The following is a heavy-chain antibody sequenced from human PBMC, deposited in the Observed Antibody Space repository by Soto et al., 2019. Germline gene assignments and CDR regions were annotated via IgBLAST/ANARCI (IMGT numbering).Heavy chain of an antibody. D-gene: IGHD1-26*01. J-gene: IGHJ6*02. CDR3: ARDRGSSQYYYYGMDV. V-gene: IGHV3-13*04. CDR1: GFTFSSYD. Sequence: GGSLRLSCAASGFTFSSYDMHWVRQATGKGLEWVSAIGTAGDTYYPDSVKGRFTISRDNSKNTLYLQMNSLRAEDTAVYYCARDRGSSQYYYYGMDVWGQGTTVTVSS. CDR2: IGTAGDT.